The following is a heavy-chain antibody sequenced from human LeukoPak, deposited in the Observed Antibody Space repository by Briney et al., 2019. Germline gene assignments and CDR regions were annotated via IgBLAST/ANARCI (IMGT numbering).Heavy chain of an antibody. CDR3: VRVIGAPNYYYYMDV. Sequence: SSETLSLTCTVSGYSISSGYYWGWIRQPAGKGLEWIGRIYTSGSTNYNPSLKSRVTMSVDTSKNQFSLKLSSVTAADTAVYYCVRVIGAPNYYYYMDVWGKGTTVTVSS. D-gene: IGHD3-22*01. J-gene: IGHJ6*03. CDR2: IYTSGST. CDR1: GYSISSGYY. V-gene: IGHV4-4*07.